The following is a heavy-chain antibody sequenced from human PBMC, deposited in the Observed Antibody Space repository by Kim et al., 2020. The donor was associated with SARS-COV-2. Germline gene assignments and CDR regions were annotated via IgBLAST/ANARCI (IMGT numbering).Heavy chain of an antibody. D-gene: IGHD3-16*01. J-gene: IGHJ4*02. CDR3: GRGYLWGGVY. Sequence: GGSLRLSCAASGFTFSDFAMSWIRQAPGKGLEWLSYLSGSGSAIYYADSVKGRFTISRDNAKNSLYLQMNSLRVEDTAVYYCGRGYLWGGVYGGQGTLVT. CDR2: LSGSGSAI. V-gene: IGHV3-11*01. CDR1: GFTFSDFA.